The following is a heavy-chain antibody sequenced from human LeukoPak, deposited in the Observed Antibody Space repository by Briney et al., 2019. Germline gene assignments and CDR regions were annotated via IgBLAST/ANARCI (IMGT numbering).Heavy chain of an antibody. CDR3: ARSSGYYYYNGMDV. CDR1: GFTFSSYA. V-gene: IGHV3-21*01. CDR2: ISTSGSRI. Sequence: GGSLRLSCAASGFTFSSYAMSWVRQAPGKGLEWVSSISTSGSRIYFPDSVKGRFTISRDNSKNSLYLQMNSLRAEDTAVYYCARSSGYYYYNGMDVWGQGTTVTVSS. J-gene: IGHJ6*02. D-gene: IGHD3-22*01.